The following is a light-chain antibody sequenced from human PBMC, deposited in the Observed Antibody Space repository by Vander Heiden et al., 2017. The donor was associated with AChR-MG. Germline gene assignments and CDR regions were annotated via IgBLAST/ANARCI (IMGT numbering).Light chain of an antibody. CDR3: QQVDTTPLT. CDR2: WAS. CDR1: QSVLYSSNNKNC. V-gene: IGKV4-1*01. J-gene: IGKJ4*01. Sequence: DIVMTQSPDSLAVSLGDRATINCKSSQSVLYSSNNKNCLAWYQQRPGQPPKLLIYWASTRESGVPDRFSGSGSGTDFTLTISSLQAEDVAAYYCQQVDTTPLTFGGGTKVEIK.